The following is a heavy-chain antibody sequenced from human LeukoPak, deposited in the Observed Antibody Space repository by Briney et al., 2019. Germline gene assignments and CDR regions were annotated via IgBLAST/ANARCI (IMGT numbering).Heavy chain of an antibody. J-gene: IGHJ4*02. Sequence: GTLRLSCAASGFTFSSYAMSWVRQAPGKGLEWVSAISGSGGSTYYADSVKGRFTISRDNSKNTLYLQMNSLRAEDTAAYYCALMRPLDYYDSSGYFDYWGQGTLVTVSS. CDR1: GFTFSSYA. D-gene: IGHD3-22*01. V-gene: IGHV3-23*01. CDR3: ALMRPLDYYDSSGYFDY. CDR2: ISGSGGST.